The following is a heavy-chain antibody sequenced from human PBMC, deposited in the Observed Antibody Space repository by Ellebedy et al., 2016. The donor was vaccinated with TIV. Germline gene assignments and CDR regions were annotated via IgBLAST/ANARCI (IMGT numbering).Heavy chain of an antibody. CDR2: IYISGDT. Sequence: SETLSLXXTVSGASLSRGNYFWSWIRQPAGQGPEWIGRIYISGDTNFNPSLKSRVSMSLDTARDQFSLKLDSVTAADTAVYYCVREGVTVDGAFDIWGQGTMVTVSS. V-gene: IGHV4-61*02. CDR1: GASLSRGNYF. D-gene: IGHD3-10*01. J-gene: IGHJ3*02. CDR3: VREGVTVDGAFDI.